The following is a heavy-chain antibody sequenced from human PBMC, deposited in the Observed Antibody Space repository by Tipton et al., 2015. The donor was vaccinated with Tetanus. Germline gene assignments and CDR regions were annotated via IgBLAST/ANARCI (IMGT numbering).Heavy chain of an antibody. J-gene: IGHJ4*02. CDR2: ISHSGSS. Sequence: TLSLTCTVSGGSFSLYYWNWVRQSPGKGLEWIGEISHSGSSSYSPSLKSRVTISVDTSKNQFSLNLSSVTAADTAVYYCARGTGDYWGQGTLVTVSS. CDR1: GGSFSLYY. V-gene: IGHV4-34*01. CDR3: ARGTGDY. D-gene: IGHD1-14*01.